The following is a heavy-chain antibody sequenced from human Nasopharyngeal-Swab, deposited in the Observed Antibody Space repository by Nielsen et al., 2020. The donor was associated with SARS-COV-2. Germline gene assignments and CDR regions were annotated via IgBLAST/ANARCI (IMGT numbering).Heavy chain of an antibody. D-gene: IGHD6-13*01. CDR2: INPSGGST. CDR3: ARDGAAAAADY. V-gene: IGHV1-46*01. Sequence: DSVKVSCKASGYTFTSYYMHWVRQAPGQGLEWMGIINPSGGSTSYAQKFQGRVTMTRDTSTSTVYMELSSLRSEDTAVYYCARDGAAAAADYWGQGTLVTVSS. J-gene: IGHJ4*02. CDR1: GYTFTSYY.